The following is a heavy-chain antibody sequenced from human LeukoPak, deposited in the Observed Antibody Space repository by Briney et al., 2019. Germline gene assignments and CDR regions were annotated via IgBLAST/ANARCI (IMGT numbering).Heavy chain of an antibody. Sequence: ASVKVSCKASGYTFTSYGISWVRQASGQGLEWMGWISAYNGNTNYAQKLQGRVTMTTDTSTSTAYMELRSLRSDDTAVYYCARDLSGSSPPNWFDPWGQGTLVTVSS. CDR3: ARDLSGSSPPNWFDP. J-gene: IGHJ5*02. CDR1: GYTFTSYG. V-gene: IGHV1-18*01. D-gene: IGHD6-13*01. CDR2: ISAYNGNT.